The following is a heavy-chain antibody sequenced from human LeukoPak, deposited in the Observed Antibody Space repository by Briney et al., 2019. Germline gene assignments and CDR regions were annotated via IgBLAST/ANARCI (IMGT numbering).Heavy chain of an antibody. CDR1: GGSFSGYY. J-gene: IGHJ3*02. CDR2: INHSGST. V-gene: IGHV4-34*01. Sequence: SETLSLTCAVYGGSFSGYYWSWIRQPPGKGLEWIGEINHSGSTNYNPSLKSRVTISVDTSKNQFSLKLSSVTAADTAVYYCASGGSNAFDIWGQGTMVTVSS. CDR3: ASGGSNAFDI. D-gene: IGHD5/OR15-5a*01.